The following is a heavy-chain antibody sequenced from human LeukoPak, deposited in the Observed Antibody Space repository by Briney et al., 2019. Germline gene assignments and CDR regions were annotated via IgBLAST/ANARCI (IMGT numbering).Heavy chain of an antibody. CDR2: ISSSGSTI. Sequence: PGGSLRLSCAASGFTFSSYEMNWVRQAPGKGLEWVSYISSSGSTIYHADSVKGRFTISRDNAKNSLYLQMNNLRAEDTAVYYCARDLQLVLEGWGQGTLVTVSS. J-gene: IGHJ4*02. D-gene: IGHD6-6*01. CDR1: GFTFSSYE. CDR3: ARDLQLVLEG. V-gene: IGHV3-48*03.